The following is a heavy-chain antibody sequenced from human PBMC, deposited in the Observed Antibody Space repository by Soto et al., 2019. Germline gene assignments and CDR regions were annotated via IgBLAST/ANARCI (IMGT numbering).Heavy chain of an antibody. CDR3: ARGIVREDTAMVAFDY. V-gene: IGHV4-4*02. J-gene: IGHJ4*02. CDR2: IYHSGSI. D-gene: IGHD5-18*01. Sequence: PSETLSLTCAVSSGSISSSNWWSWARQPPGKGLEWIGEIYHSGSINYNPSLKSRVTISVDKSKNQFSLKLSSVTAADTAVYYCARGIVREDTAMVAFDYWGQGTLVTVSS. CDR1: SGSISSSNW.